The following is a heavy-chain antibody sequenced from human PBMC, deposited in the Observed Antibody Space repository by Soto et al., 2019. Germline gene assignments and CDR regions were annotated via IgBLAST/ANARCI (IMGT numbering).Heavy chain of an antibody. V-gene: IGHV4-34*01. CDR2: INHSGST. CDR3: ASDRHYYDSSGYSSGPFDY. D-gene: IGHD3-22*01. Sequence: QVQLQQWGAGLLKPSETLSLTCAVYGGSFSGYYWSWIRQPPGKGLEWIGEINHSGSTNYNPSLKSRVTISVDTSKNQFSLKQSSVTAADTAVYYCASDRHYYDSSGYSSGPFDYWGQGTLVTVSS. J-gene: IGHJ4*02. CDR1: GGSFSGYY.